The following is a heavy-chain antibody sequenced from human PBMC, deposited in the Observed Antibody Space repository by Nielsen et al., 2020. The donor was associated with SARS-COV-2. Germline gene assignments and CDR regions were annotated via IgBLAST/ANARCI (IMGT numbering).Heavy chain of an antibody. Sequence: SETLSLTCAVSGGSISSSNWWSWVRQPPGKGLEWIGEIYYSGSTYYNPSLKSRVTISVDTSKNQFSLKLSSVTAADTAVYYCASHIYYYDSSGYYYNDYWGQGTLVTVSS. CDR1: GGSISSSNW. CDR2: IYYSGST. D-gene: IGHD3-22*01. CDR3: ASHIYYYDSSGYYYNDY. V-gene: IGHV4-4*02. J-gene: IGHJ4*02.